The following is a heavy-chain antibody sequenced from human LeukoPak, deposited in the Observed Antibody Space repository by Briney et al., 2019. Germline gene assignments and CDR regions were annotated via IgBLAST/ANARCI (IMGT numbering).Heavy chain of an antibody. V-gene: IGHV4-34*01. Sequence: KPSETLSLTCAVYGGSFSGYYWSWIRQPPGKGLEWIGEINHSGSTNYNPSLKSRVTISVDTSKNQFSLKLSSVTAADTAVYYCARVPRTYSGSYTGAFDIWGQGTMVTVSS. CDR2: INHSGST. J-gene: IGHJ3*02. D-gene: IGHD1-26*01. CDR1: GGSFSGYY. CDR3: ARVPRTYSGSYTGAFDI.